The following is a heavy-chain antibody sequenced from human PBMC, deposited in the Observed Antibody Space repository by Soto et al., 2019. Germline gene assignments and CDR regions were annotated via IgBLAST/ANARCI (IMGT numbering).Heavy chain of an antibody. J-gene: IGHJ2*01. CDR1: GFTFSSYS. D-gene: IGHD6-13*01. V-gene: IGHV3-21*01. CDR2: ISSSSSYI. Sequence: GGSLRLSCAASGFTFSSYSMNWVRQAPGKGLEWVSSISSSSSYIYYADSVKGRFTISRDNAKKSLYLQMNSLRAEDTAVYYCARDSVLSRWSGQQLEGGWYLNRWGRGSRVSFSS. CDR3: ARDSVLSRWSGQQLEGGWYLNR.